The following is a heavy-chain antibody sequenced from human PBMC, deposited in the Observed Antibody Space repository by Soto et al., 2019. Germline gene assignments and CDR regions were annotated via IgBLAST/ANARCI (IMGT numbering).Heavy chain of an antibody. V-gene: IGHV3-33*01. CDR2: ISPK. Sequence: QVQLVESGGGVVQPGTSLRVSCVGSGFSFRTYGFHWVRQPPGKGLEWVAVISPKGHSDSVEGRFTISRDNSKDTLYLQMHNLRAEDTAVYYCARDDAFGNENAFDLWGQGTMVTVSS. J-gene: IGHJ3*01. D-gene: IGHD1-1*01. CDR3: ARDDAFGNENAFDL. CDR1: GFSFRTYG.